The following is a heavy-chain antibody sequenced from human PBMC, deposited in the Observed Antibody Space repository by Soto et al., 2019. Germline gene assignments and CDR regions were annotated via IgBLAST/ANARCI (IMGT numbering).Heavy chain of an antibody. J-gene: IGHJ4*02. CDR2: INPNSGGT. V-gene: IGHV1-2*04. CDR1: GYTFTGYY. D-gene: IGHD2-2*01. CDR3: ARDLPCSSTSCPMDFDY. Sequence: ASVKVSCKASGYTFTGYYMHWVRQAPGQGLEWMGWINPNSGGTNYAQKFQGWVTMTRDTSISTAYMELSRLRSDDTAVYYCARDLPCSSTSCPMDFDYWGQGTLVTVSS.